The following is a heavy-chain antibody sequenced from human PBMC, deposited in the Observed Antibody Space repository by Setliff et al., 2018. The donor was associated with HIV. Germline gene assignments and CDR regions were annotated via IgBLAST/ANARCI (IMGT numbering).Heavy chain of an antibody. V-gene: IGHV3-7*01. CDR1: GFTFRNYW. CDR3: ARDYWAGAIDC. J-gene: IGHJ4*02. Sequence: GGSLRLSCRASGFTFRNYWMTWVRQAPGRGLECVANIKEDGSEKYYVDSVKGRFTISRDNAKDSLYLQMNNLRAEDTAVYYCARDYWAGAIDCWGQGTLVTVSS. D-gene: IGHD2-8*02. CDR2: IKEDGSEK.